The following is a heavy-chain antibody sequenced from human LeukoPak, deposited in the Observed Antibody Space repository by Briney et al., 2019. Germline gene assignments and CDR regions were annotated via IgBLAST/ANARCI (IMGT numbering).Heavy chain of an antibody. J-gene: IGHJ4*02. Sequence: GGSLRLSCAASGFTVISNYMSWVRQATGKGLERVSVIYSGGSTYYADSVKGRFTISRDNSKNTLYLQMNSLRAEDTAVYYCARYRTDYFDYWGQGTLVTVSS. V-gene: IGHV3-53*01. CDR2: IYSGGST. CDR1: GFTVISNY. D-gene: IGHD3-16*02. CDR3: ARYRTDYFDY.